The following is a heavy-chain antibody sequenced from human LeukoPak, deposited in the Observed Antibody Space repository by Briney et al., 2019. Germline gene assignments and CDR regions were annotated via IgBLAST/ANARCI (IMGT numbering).Heavy chain of an antibody. CDR3: ARAAAAGTYGVDY. J-gene: IGHJ4*02. CDR1: GFTFSSYW. Sequence: PGGSLRLSCAASGFTFSSYWMHWVRQAPGKGLEWVSSISSSSSYIYYADSVKGRFTISRDNAKNSLYLQMNSLRAEDTAVYYCARAAAAGTYGVDYWGQGTLVTVSS. V-gene: IGHV3-21*01. D-gene: IGHD6-13*01. CDR2: ISSSSSYI.